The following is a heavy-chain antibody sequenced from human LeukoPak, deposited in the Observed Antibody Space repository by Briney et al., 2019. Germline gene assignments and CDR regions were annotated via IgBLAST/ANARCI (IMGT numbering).Heavy chain of an antibody. CDR3: ARDRAGAQSWVALDP. J-gene: IGHJ5*02. D-gene: IGHD3-10*01. Sequence: GGSLRLSCAASGFTVSNDYMAWVRQAPGRGLEWVSLIYGDGTTFYTDSVRGRFTISRDNFKNTLYLQMSSLRPEDTALYYCARDRAGAQSWVALDPWGQGTLVTVSS. CDR1: GFTVSNDY. V-gene: IGHV3-66*02. CDR2: IYGDGTT.